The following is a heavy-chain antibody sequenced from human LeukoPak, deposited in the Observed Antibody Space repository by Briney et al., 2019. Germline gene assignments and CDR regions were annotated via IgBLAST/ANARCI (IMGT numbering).Heavy chain of an antibody. CDR3: AGGRRGVGATRPDY. J-gene: IGHJ4*02. Sequence: ASVKVSCKASGYTFTSYDINWVRQAPGQGLEWMGWMNPNSGNTVYAQKFQGRVTMTRNTSISTAYMELSSLRSEDTAVYYCAGGRRGVGATRPDYWGQGTLVTASS. D-gene: IGHD1-26*01. CDR1: GYTFTSYD. V-gene: IGHV1-8*01. CDR2: MNPNSGNT.